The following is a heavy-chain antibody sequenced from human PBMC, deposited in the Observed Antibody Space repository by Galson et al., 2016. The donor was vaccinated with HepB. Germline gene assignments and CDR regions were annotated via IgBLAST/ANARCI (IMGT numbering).Heavy chain of an antibody. J-gene: IGHJ3*02. CDR3: ARTIVGVFYAFEI. CDR1: GGSITSSYW. CDR2: ISHGGST. V-gene: IGHV4-4*02. D-gene: IGHD1-26*01. Sequence: SETLSLTCAVSGGSITSSYWWSWVRQPPGKGLEWIGEISHGGSTNYNPSLKSRVTMSLDKSKNHFSLNLSSVTAADTAMYYCARTIVGVFYAFEIWGRETVVTVSS.